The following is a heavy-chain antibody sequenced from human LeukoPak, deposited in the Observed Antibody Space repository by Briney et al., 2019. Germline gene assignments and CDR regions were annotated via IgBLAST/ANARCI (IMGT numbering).Heavy chain of an antibody. D-gene: IGHD3-3*01. CDR3: AKGIGRAIFGVVYYFDY. CDR2: ISGSGGST. Sequence: PGGSLRLSCAASGFTFSSYWMHWVRQAPGKGLEWVSTISGSGGSTNYADSVKGRFTISRDNSKNTLYLQMNSLRAEDTAVYYCAKGIGRAIFGVVYYFDYWGQGTLVTVSS. J-gene: IGHJ4*02. CDR1: GFTFSSYW. V-gene: IGHV3-23*01.